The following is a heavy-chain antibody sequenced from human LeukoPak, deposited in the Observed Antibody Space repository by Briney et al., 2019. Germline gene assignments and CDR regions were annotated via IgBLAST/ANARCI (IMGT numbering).Heavy chain of an antibody. J-gene: IGHJ4*02. D-gene: IGHD5-18*01. CDR1: GGSFSGYY. CDR3: ARGRGYSYGYIAAAGPIDY. Sequence: PSETLSLTCAVYGGSFSGYYWSWIRQPPGKGLEWIGEINHSGSTNYNPSLKSRATISVDTSKNQFSLKLSSVTAADTAVYYCARGRGYSYGYIAAAGPIDYWGQGTLVTVSS. CDR2: INHSGST. V-gene: IGHV4-34*01.